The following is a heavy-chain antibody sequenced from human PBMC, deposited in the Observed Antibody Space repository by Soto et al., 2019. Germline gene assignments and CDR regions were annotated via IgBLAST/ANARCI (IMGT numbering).Heavy chain of an antibody. CDR2: IDYSGST. J-gene: IGHJ4*02. Sequence: QVQLQESGPGLVQPSQTLSLTCSVSGGSISSVGYYWSWIRQHPGKGLEWIGHIDYSGSTYYNPSLQSQVTMSVDTSKKQFSLKLSSVTAADTAVYYCARSGGSSSEFDYWGQGTLVTVSS. CDR1: GGSISSVGYY. V-gene: IGHV4-31*01. D-gene: IGHD6-6*01. CDR3: ARSGGSSSEFDY.